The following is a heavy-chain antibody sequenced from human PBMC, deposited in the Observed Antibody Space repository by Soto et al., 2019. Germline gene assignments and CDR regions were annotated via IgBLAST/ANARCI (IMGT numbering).Heavy chain of an antibody. CDR1: GYSIRSGYF. CDR3: ARSMYSTSAQLYYGMDV. CDR2: MYHSGIT. J-gene: IGHJ6*02. Sequence: SETLSLTCAVSGYSIRSGYFWGWIRQPPGKGLVWIGSMYHSGITYYNLSLKSRVTISVDPSKNQLSLKLSSATAADTAVYYCARSMYSTSAQLYYGMDVWGQGTTVTVSS. V-gene: IGHV4-38-2*01. D-gene: IGHD6-6*01.